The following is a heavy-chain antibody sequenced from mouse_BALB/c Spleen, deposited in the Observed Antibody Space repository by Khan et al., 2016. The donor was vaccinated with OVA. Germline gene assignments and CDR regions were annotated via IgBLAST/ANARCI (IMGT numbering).Heavy chain of an antibody. J-gene: IGHJ2*01. Sequence: QLQQSGAELVKPGASVKMSCKASGYTFTSYTMHWVKQRPGQGLEWIGYINPSSGYTKYNQKFKDKATLTADKSSSTAYMQLSSLTSEDSAVYYCARKSTRASYWGQGTTLTVSS. CDR3: ARKSTRASY. D-gene: IGHD3-1*01. V-gene: IGHV1-4*01. CDR2: INPSSGYT. CDR1: GYTFTSYT.